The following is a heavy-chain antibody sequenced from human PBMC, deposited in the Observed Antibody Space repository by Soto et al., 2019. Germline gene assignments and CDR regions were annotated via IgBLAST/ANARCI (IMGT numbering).Heavy chain of an antibody. CDR1: GFTFSSYS. D-gene: IGHD3-10*01. J-gene: IGHJ4*02. Sequence: GGSLRLSCAASGFTFSSYSMNWVRQAPGKGLEWVSSISSSSSYIYYADSVKGRFTISRDNAKNSLYLQMNSLRAEDTAVYYCAREDLGTMVRGVIIDYWGQGTLVTVSS. CDR2: ISSSSSYI. CDR3: AREDLGTMVRGVIIDY. V-gene: IGHV3-21*01.